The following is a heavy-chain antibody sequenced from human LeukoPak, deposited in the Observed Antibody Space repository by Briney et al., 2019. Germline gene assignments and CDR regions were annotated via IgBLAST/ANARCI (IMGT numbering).Heavy chain of an antibody. CDR3: ARAPYYYRSGSYTDY. Sequence: SETLSLTCAVYGGSFSGYYWSCIRQPPGKGLEWIGEINHSGSTNYNPSLKSRVTISVDTSKNQFSLKLSSVTAADTAVYYCARAPYYYRSGSYTDYWGQGTLVTVSS. CDR1: GGSFSGYY. CDR2: INHSGST. J-gene: IGHJ4*02. V-gene: IGHV4-34*01. D-gene: IGHD3-10*01.